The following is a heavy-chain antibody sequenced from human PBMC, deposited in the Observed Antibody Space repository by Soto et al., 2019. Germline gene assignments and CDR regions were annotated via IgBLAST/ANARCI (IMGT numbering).Heavy chain of an antibody. Sequence: QVQLVASGGGVVQPGRSLSLSCAASGFTLSGHGLHWVRQAPGKGLEWVAVVTHDGTERHYPDSVKGRFTITRDISKNTFYLQINSLRVEDTAMYYCAREKISGYYRTVDYWGQGTLVTVSS. CDR3: AREKISGYYRTVDY. V-gene: IGHV3-30*03. CDR2: VTHDGTER. J-gene: IGHJ4*02. CDR1: GFTLSGHG. D-gene: IGHD3-10*01.